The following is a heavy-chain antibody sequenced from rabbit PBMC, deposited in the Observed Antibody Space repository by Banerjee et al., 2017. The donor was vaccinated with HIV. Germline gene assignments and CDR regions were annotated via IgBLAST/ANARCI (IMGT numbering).Heavy chain of an antibody. CDR1: GLDFSSAH. CDR3: ARDTSSAGYGSANL. Sequence: QEQLEESGGDLVQPGASLTLTCKASGLDFSSAHMGWVRQAPGKGLEWIGCIYAGSRGRTYYASWTKGRFTISKTSSTTVTLQLTSLTAADTATYFCARDTSSAGYGSANLWGQGTLVTVS. D-gene: IGHD1-1*01. J-gene: IGHJ4*01. CDR2: IYAGSRGRT. V-gene: IGHV1S45*01.